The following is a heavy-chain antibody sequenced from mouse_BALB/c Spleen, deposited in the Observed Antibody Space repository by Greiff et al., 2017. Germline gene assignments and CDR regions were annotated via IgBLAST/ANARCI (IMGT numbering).Heavy chain of an antibody. V-gene: IGHV3-8*02. CDR2: ISYSGST. Sequence: EVKLMESGPSLVKPSQTLSLTCSVTGDSITSGYWNWIRKFPGNKLEYMGYISYSGSTYYNPSLKSRISITRDTSKNQYYLQLNSVTTEDTATYYCAMGDGNYEGYAMDYWGQGTSVTVSS. CDR3: AMGDGNYEGYAMDY. D-gene: IGHD2-1*01. CDR1: GDSITSGY. J-gene: IGHJ4*01.